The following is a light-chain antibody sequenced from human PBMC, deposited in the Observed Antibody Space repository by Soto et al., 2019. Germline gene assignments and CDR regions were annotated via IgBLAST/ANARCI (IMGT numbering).Light chain of an antibody. Sequence: DIQMTQSPSSLSASVEDRVIITCRASQSISNHLNWYQQKPGKAPKLLIFAASSLQSGVPSRFSGSRSGPDFTLTISRLESEDSAVYYCQHSDNSPGLTFGGGTKV. CDR3: QHSDNSPGLT. CDR2: AAS. CDR1: QSISNH. J-gene: IGKJ4*01. V-gene: IGKV1-39*01.